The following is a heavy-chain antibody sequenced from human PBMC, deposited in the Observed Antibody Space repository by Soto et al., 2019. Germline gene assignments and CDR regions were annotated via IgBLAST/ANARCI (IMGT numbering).Heavy chain of an antibody. CDR3: ARDRGPNDWYYFDY. V-gene: IGHV3-33*01. Sequence: GGSLRLSCAASGFTFSSYGMHWVRQAPGKGLEWVAVIWYDGSNKYYADSVKGRFTISKDNSKNTLYLQMNSLRAEDTAVYYCARDRGPNDWYYFDYWGQGTLVTVSS. D-gene: IGHD3-9*01. J-gene: IGHJ4*02. CDR1: GFTFSSYG. CDR2: IWYDGSNK.